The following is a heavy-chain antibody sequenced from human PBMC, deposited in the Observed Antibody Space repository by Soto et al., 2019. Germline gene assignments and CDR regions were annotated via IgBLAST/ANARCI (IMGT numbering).Heavy chain of an antibody. CDR3: AKMVGATLVDY. D-gene: IGHD1-26*01. Sequence: QVQLQESGPGLVKPSGTLSLTCTVSGASISSTSSGDWWSWVRQPPGKGLEWIGEIHPSGSTNYNPSLQSRVTMSGDKSKKQVSLRLSSVTAAETAVYYCAKMVGATLVDYWGQGTLVTVSS. V-gene: IGHV4-4*02. J-gene: IGHJ4*02. CDR2: IHPSGST. CDR1: GASISSTSSGDW.